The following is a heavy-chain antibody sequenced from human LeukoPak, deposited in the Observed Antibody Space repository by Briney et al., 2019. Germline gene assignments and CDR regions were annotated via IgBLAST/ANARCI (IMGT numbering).Heavy chain of an antibody. V-gene: IGHV3-7*01. CDR2: INQDGSDK. CDR1: GSTFSTSW. D-gene: IGHD3-10*01. CDR3: ARLYYYGSGYYYMDV. J-gene: IGHJ6*03. Sequence: GRSLTPSFAASGSTFSTSWTSWGRQAPGKGREWVANINQDGSDKFYVDSVKGRFTVSRDNAKNSLYLQMNSLRAEDTAVYYCARLYYYGSGYYYMDVWGKGTTVTVSS.